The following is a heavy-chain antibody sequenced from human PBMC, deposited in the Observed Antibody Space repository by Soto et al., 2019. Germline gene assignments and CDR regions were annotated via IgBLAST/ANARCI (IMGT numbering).Heavy chain of an antibody. CDR1: GYTFTSYG. D-gene: IGHD2-15*01. J-gene: IGHJ5*02. V-gene: IGHV1-18*01. CDR2: ISAYNGNT. Sequence: QVQLVQSGAEVKKPGASVKVSCKASGYTFTSYGISWVRQAPGQGLEWMGWISAYNGNTNYAQKLQGRVTMTTDTSTSTAYMELRSLRSDDTAVYYCARVHPGHIVVVVAATVWFDPWGQGTLVTVSS. CDR3: ARVHPGHIVVVVAATVWFDP.